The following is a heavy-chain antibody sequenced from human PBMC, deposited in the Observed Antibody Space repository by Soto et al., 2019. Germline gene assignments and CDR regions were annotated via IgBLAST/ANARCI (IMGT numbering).Heavy chain of an antibody. CDR2: FSNTESA. D-gene: IGHD3-10*01. CDR1: GASISTYY. J-gene: IGHJ6*02. V-gene: IGHV4-59*01. Sequence: LSLTCTAAGASISTYYWNWIRQPPGKGLEWIGYFSNTESANYNPSLRSRVTISADTSKNQLSLNLSSVTAADTAIYYCARAPTYSYGSGSPYYFYAMDVWGQGTTVTVSS. CDR3: ARAPTYSYGSGSPYYFYAMDV.